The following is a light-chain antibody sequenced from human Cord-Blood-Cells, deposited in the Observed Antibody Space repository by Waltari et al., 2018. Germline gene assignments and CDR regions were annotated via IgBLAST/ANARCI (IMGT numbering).Light chain of an antibody. CDR3: SSYTSSSTLV. CDR2: DVS. V-gene: IGLV2-14*03. J-gene: IGLJ1*01. CDR1: SSDVGGYNN. Sequence: QSALTQPASVSGSPGQSIPIPCTGTSSDVGGYNNVSWYQQHPGKAPKLMIYDVSNRPSGVSNRFSGSKSGNTASLTISGLQAEDEADYYCSSYTSSSTLVFGTGTKVTVL.